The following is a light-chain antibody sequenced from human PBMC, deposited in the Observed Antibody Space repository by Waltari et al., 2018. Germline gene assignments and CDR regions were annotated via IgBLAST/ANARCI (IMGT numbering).Light chain of an antibody. CDR2: DVT. Sequence: QSAPTQPAPVSGSPGQSITISCTGTNSDVGRYKLFSWYQQHPDKAPKLIIYDVTERPSGVSDRLSGSKSGNTASLTISGLQAEDEADYYCCSYAGSFTWVFGGGTKLTVL. V-gene: IGLV2-23*02. J-gene: IGLJ3*02. CDR3: CSYAGSFTWV. CDR1: NSDVGRYKL.